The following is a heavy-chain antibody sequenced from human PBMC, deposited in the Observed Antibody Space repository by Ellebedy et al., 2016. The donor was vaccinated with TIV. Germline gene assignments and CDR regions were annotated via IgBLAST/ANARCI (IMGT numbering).Heavy chain of an antibody. Sequence: GESLKISCAASGFTFSDYGMIWVRQFPGGGLEWVSAMHGSGGGKFYADSVKGRFNISRDNFKNMMYLQMNSLRAEDTAVYYCAKDPNGDYVGAFDSWGQGTTVTVSS. CDR3: AKDPNGDYVGAFDS. D-gene: IGHD4-17*01. V-gene: IGHV3-23*01. J-gene: IGHJ3*01. CDR1: GFTFSDYG. CDR2: MHGSGGGK.